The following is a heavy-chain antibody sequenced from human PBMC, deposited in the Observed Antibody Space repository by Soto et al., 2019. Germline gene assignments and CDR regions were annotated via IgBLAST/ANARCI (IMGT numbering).Heavy chain of an antibody. CDR1: GGTFNNYA. CDR3: TRCGIRYHSIGFYLGIDGMDV. Sequence: QVQLVQSGAEVKKPESSVRVSCKASGGTFNNYAITWVRQAPGQGLEWMGGTIPMFGTTNYAETFQGRVTITADESTNTAYMELSSLRSEDTAVYYCTRCGIRYHSIGFYLGIDGMDVWGQGTTVIVSS. V-gene: IGHV1-69*12. D-gene: IGHD3-22*01. J-gene: IGHJ6*02. CDR2: TIPMFGTT.